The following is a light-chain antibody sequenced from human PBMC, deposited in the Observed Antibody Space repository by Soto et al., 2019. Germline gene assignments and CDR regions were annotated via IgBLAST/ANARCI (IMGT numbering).Light chain of an antibody. CDR3: QQANSFPIT. V-gene: IGKV1D-12*01. CDR2: FAS. CDR1: QDISNS. Sequence: DTQMTQSPSSVSASVGDRVTITCRASQDISNSLAWYQQKPGKAPKVLIYFASSLQSGVPSRFSGSGSGTYFTLTINSLQPEDFATYYCQQANSFPITFGQGTRRRL. J-gene: IGKJ5*01.